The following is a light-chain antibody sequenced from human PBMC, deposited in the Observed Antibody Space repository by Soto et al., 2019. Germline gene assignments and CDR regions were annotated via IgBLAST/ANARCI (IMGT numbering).Light chain of an antibody. V-gene: IGLV2-14*01. J-gene: IGLJ2*01. Sequence: QSVLTQPASVSGSPGQSITISCTGTSSDVGGYNYVSWYQQHPGKAPKLMIYDVSNRPSGVSNRFSGSKSGNTASLTISGLQAEDEADYYRSSYTSSSTRVFGGGTKLTVL. CDR1: SSDVGGYNY. CDR3: SSYTSSSTRV. CDR2: DVS.